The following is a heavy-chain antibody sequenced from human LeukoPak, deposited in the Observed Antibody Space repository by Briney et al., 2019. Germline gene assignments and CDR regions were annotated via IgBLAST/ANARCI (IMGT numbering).Heavy chain of an antibody. V-gene: IGHV3-48*02. Sequence: PGESLRLSCAASGFTFSNYGMNWVRQAPGRGLEWISYISRSSSPIDYAESVKGRFVISRDNAKDLLYLQINSLRDEDTAVYYCARETVGLDYWGQGTLVTVSS. J-gene: IGHJ4*02. CDR2: ISRSSSPI. CDR3: ARETVGLDY. D-gene: IGHD4-23*01. CDR1: GFTFSNYG.